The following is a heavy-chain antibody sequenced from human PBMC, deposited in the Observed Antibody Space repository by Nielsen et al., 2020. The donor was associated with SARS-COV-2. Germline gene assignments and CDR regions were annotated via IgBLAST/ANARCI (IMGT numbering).Heavy chain of an antibody. CDR2: IYYSGST. V-gene: IGHV4-59*01. D-gene: IGHD3-16*02. Sequence: WLRQPPGKGLEWIGYIYYSGSTNYNPSLKSRVTISVDTSKNQFSLKLSSVTAADTAVYYCATGQVAYYDYVWGSYPTPYYFDYWGRGTLVTVSS. CDR3: ATGQVAYYDYVWGSYPTPYYFDY. J-gene: IGHJ4*02.